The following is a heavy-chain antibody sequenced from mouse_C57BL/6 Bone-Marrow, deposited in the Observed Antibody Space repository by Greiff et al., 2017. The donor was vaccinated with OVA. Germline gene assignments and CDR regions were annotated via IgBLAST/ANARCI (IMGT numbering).Heavy chain of an antibody. CDR2: IRNKANGYTT. Sequence: EVKLMESGGGLVQPGGSLSLSCAASGFTFTDYYMSWVRQPPGKALEWLGFIRNKANGYTTEYSASVKGRFTISRDNSHSILYLQMNALRAEDSATYYCARLLVYFDYWGQGTTLTVSS. CDR3: ARLLVYFDY. V-gene: IGHV7-3*01. J-gene: IGHJ2*01. CDR1: GFTFTDYY. D-gene: IGHD1-1*01.